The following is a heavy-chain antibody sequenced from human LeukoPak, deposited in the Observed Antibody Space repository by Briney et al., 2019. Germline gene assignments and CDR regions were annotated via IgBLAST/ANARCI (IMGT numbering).Heavy chain of an antibody. D-gene: IGHD5-12*01. CDR3: ARDGGYRGYDADC. Sequence: HSGGSLRLSCAASGFTFSTYSMKWVRRAPGKGLEWVSYISDSGAMYYADSVRGRFTISRENAQNSLFLQMNSLRAEDTAVYYCARDGGYRGYDADCWGQGTLVTVSS. CDR1: GFTFSTYS. CDR2: ISDSGAM. V-gene: IGHV3-48*01. J-gene: IGHJ4*02.